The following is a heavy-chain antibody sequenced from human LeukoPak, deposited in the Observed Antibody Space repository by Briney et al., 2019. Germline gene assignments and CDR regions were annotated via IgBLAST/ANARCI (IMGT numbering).Heavy chain of an antibody. CDR3: ARQGKGYSPSFDY. CDR2: IYYSGST. Sequence: NPPETLSLTCTVSGGSISSSSYYWGWIRQPPGKGLEWIGSIYYSGSTYYNPSLKSRVTISVDTSKNQFSLKLSSVTAADTAVYYCARQGKGYSPSFDYWGQGTLVSAPS. J-gene: IGHJ4*02. D-gene: IGHD1-26*01. V-gene: IGHV4-39*01. CDR1: GGSISSSSYY.